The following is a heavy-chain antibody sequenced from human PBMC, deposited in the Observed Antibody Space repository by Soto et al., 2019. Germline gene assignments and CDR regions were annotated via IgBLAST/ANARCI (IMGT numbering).Heavy chain of an antibody. CDR3: AREAGGYSYGLNYYFDY. CDR2: IYHSGST. V-gene: IGHV4-4*02. D-gene: IGHD5-18*01. Sequence: QVQLQESGPGLVKPSGTLSLTCAVSGGSISSSNWWSWVRQPPGKGLEWIGEIYHSGSTNYNPSLKSRVTISVDKSKNQFSLKLSSVTAADTAVYYCAREAGGYSYGLNYYFDYWGQGTLVTVSS. CDR1: GGSISSSNW. J-gene: IGHJ4*02.